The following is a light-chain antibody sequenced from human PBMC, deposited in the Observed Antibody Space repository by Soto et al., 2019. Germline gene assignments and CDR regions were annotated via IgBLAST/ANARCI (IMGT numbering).Light chain of an antibody. Sequence: DIQMTQSPSTLSASVGDRVTITCRASQNIRSWLAWYQQRPGKVPNLLIWDTSKLQSGVPSRFSGSGSGTEFTPTIASLQRDDFATYWCQQYDEYPLTFGGGTKVEHK. V-gene: IGKV1-5*01. CDR1: QNIRSW. CDR3: QQYDEYPLT. CDR2: DTS. J-gene: IGKJ4*01.